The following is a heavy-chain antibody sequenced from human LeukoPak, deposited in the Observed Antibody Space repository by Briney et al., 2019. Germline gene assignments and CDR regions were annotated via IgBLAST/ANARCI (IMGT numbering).Heavy chain of an antibody. D-gene: IGHD6-6*01. CDR2: INPSSGST. J-gene: IGHJ1*01. Sequence: ASVKVSCKASGYTFTYYYMHWVRQAPGQGLEWMGIINPSSGSTSYAQKFQGRVTMTRDTSTSTVYMDVSSLRSDDTAVYYCAPIAASDAEYFQHWGQGTLVPVSS. CDR3: APIAASDAEYFQH. V-gene: IGHV1-46*01. CDR1: GYTFTYYY.